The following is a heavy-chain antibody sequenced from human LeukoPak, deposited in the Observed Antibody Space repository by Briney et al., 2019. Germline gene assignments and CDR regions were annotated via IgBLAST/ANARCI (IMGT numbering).Heavy chain of an antibody. D-gene: IGHD3-9*01. CDR3: ARGGEVTGSRGIDY. CDR1: GFTFSSYS. J-gene: IGHJ4*02. Sequence: GGSLRLSCAASGFTFSSYSVNWVRQAPGKGLEWVSYISSSGSTIYYADSVKGRFTISRDNAKNSLYLQMNSLRAEDTAVYYCARGGEVTGSRGIDYWGQGTLVTVSS. CDR2: ISSSGSTI. V-gene: IGHV3-48*04.